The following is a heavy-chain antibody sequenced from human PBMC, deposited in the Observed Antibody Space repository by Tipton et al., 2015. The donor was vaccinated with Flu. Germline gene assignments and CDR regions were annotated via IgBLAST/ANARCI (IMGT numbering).Heavy chain of an antibody. V-gene: IGHV1-3*01. CDR2: INAGNGNT. J-gene: IGHJ4*02. CDR3: AREEKRGGYSR. D-gene: IGHD6-13*01. CDR1: GYTFTSYA. Sequence: QSGAEVKKPGASVKVSCKASGYTFTSYAMHWVRQAPGQRLEWMGWINAGNGNTKYSQKFRGRVTITRDTSASTAYMELSSLRSEDTAVYYCAREEKRGGYSRWGQGTLVTVAS.